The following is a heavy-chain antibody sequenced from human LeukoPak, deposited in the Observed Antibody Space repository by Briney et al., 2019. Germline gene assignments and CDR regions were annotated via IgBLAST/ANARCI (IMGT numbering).Heavy chain of an antibody. D-gene: IGHD3-16*01. CDR2: IIPIFGTA. V-gene: IGHV1-69*13. CDR3: TTRACHAGGCSSSFYYYYGLHF. J-gene: IGHJ6*02. Sequence: ASVKVSCTASGNSISNYAVSWVRQAPGQGFEWMGGIIPIFGTADYAQKFQGRVTITADQSTSTAYMALSSLKSEDTATYYCTTRACHAGGCSSSFYYYYGLHFWGQGTTVSVSS. CDR1: GNSISNYA.